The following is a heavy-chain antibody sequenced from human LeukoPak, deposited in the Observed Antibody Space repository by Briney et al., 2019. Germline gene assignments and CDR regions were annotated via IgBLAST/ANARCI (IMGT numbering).Heavy chain of an antibody. CDR1: GFTFSSYA. V-gene: IGHV3-23*01. CDR3: ARDPTVTTPESFDY. D-gene: IGHD4-17*01. Sequence: PGGSLRLSCAASGFTFSSYAMSWVRQAPGKGLEWVSAISGSGGSTYYADSVKGRFTISRDNAKNSLYLQMNSLRAEDTAVYYCARDPTVTTPESFDYWGQGTLVTVSS. J-gene: IGHJ4*02. CDR2: ISGSGGST.